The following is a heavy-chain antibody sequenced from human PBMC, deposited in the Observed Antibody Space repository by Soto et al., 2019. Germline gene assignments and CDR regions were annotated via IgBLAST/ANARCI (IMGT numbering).Heavy chain of an antibody. J-gene: IGHJ5*02. CDR1: GGSISSGGYY. CDR3: ARDXHNTGYFYGPPYNWFDP. Sequence: SETLSLTCSVPGGSISSGGYYWSWIRQHPTKGLEWIGSIYYSGSTYYTPSLRSRLTISLDMSKDQFSLKLSSVTAADTAVYFCARDXHNTGYFYGPPYNWFDPWGQGTLVTVSS. V-gene: IGHV4-31*03. D-gene: IGHD3-9*01. CDR2: IYYSGST.